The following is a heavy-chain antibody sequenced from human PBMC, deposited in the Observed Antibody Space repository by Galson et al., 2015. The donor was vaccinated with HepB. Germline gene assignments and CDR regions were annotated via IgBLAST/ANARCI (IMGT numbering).Heavy chain of an antibody. D-gene: IGHD1-7*01. CDR3: ARDSRLELRLNNYFSYGMDV. CDR2: FSGYDGST. V-gene: IGHV1-18*01. Sequence: SVKVSCKASGYSFSNYGLSWIRQASGPGLEWLGWFSGYDGSTNYAQKFQGRVTMTADASTGTAYLELRNLRSDDTAVYYCARDSRLELRLNNYFSYGMDVWGQGSAVTVSS. J-gene: IGHJ6*02. CDR1: GYSFSNYG.